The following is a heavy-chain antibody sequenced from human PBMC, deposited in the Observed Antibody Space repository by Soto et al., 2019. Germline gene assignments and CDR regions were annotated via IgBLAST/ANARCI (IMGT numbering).Heavy chain of an antibody. CDR1: GFTFSGSW. J-gene: IGHJ4*01. CDR3: AREVTSLFDY. V-gene: IGHV3-7*01. CDR2: IKQDGSEK. D-gene: IGHD4-4*01. Sequence: GGSLRLSCAASGFTFSGSWMSWVRQAPGKGLEWVANIKQDGSEKFYVDSVKGRFTISRDNAKNSLYLQMNSLRAEDTAVYYFAREVTSLFDYWGHGTLCTVSS.